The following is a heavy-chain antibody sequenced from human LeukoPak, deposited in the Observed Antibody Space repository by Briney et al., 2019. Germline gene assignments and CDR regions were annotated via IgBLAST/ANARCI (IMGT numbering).Heavy chain of an antibody. Sequence: GASVKVSCKASGYTFTGYYMHWVRQAPGQGLEWVGWINPNSGGTNYAQKFQGRVTMTRDTSISTAYMELSRLRSDDTAVYYCARAPPGIAAVVSYYYYYGMDVWGQGTTVTVSS. V-gene: IGHV1-2*02. CDR2: INPNSGGT. J-gene: IGHJ6*02. D-gene: IGHD6-13*01. CDR3: ARAPPGIAAVVSYYYYYGMDV. CDR1: GYTFTGYY.